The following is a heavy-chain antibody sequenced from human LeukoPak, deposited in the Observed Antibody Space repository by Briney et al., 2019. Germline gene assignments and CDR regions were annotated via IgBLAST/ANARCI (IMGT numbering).Heavy chain of an antibody. V-gene: IGHV4-59*01. CDR3: ARGTDFWSGYYTGYYYYYMDV. D-gene: IGHD3-3*01. Sequence: SETLSLTCTVSGGSISSYYWSWIRQPPGKGLEWIGYIYYSGSTNYNPSLTSRVTISVDTSKNQFSLKLSPVTAADTAVYYCARGTDFWSGYYTGYYYYYMDVWGKGTTVTVSS. CDR1: GGSISSYY. J-gene: IGHJ6*03. CDR2: IYYSGST.